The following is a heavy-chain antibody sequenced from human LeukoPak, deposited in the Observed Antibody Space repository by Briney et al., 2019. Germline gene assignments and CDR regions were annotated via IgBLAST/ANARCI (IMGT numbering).Heavy chain of an antibody. Sequence: GGSLRLSCAASGFTLSSYAMSWVRQAPGKGLEWISGISGSGGSTYYADSVKGRFTISRDNSKNTLYLQMDSLRTEDTAIYYCTKNYDFWSGPYYFDYWGQGTLVTVSS. V-gene: IGHV3-23*01. J-gene: IGHJ4*02. CDR1: GFTLSSYA. CDR2: ISGSGGST. CDR3: TKNYDFWSGPYYFDY. D-gene: IGHD3-3*01.